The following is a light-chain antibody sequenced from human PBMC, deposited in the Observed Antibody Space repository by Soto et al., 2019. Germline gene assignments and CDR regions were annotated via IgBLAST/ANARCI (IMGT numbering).Light chain of an antibody. CDR1: QSVNSY. CDR2: DAS. V-gene: IGKV3-11*01. Sequence: EFVLTQSPATLSLSPGARATLSCRASQSVNSYLAWYQQKPGQAPRLLIYDASYRATGVPDSFSGSGSGTDVTLTISRLEPEDFAVYYCQQRTNGLMYTCGQGTKLEIK. J-gene: IGKJ2*01. CDR3: QQRTNGLMYT.